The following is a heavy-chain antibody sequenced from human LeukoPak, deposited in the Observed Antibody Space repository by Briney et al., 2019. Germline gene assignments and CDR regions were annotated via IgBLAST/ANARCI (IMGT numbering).Heavy chain of an antibody. V-gene: IGHV4-39*01. CDR1: GGSISSGSYW. J-gene: IGHJ4*02. CDR2: IYYSGST. Sequence: SETLSLTCTVSGGSISSGSYWWGWIRQPPGKGLEWIGSIYYSGSTYYNPSLKSRVTISVDTSKNQFSLRLSSVTAADTALHYCARLRYYSGSGPPWYFDYWGQGTLVTVSS. D-gene: IGHD3-10*01. CDR3: ARLRYYSGSGPPWYFDY.